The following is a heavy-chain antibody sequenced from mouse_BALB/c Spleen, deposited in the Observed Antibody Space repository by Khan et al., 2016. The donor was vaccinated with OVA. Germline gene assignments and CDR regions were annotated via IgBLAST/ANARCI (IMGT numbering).Heavy chain of an antibody. Sequence: VQLKESGPGLVKPSQSLSLTCTVTGSSITSGYGWNWIRQFPGNKLEWMGYISYSGSTNYNPSLKSRISITRDTSKNQFLLQLNSVTTEDTATYYCARTARIKYWGQGTTLTVSS. V-gene: IGHV3-2*02. D-gene: IGHD1-2*01. CDR3: ARTARIKY. J-gene: IGHJ2*01. CDR2: ISYSGST. CDR1: GSSITSGYG.